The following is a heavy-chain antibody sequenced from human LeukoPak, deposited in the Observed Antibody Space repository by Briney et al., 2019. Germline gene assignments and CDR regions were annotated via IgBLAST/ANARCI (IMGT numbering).Heavy chain of an antibody. CDR2: VYYSGNT. V-gene: IGHV4-39*01. Sequence: PSETLSLTCTVSGVSISSSNSYWGWIRQPPGKGLEWIGSVYYSGNTYYNASLKSQVSISIDTSKDQFSLRLTSVTAADTAVYYCARQTGSGLFILPGGQGTLVTVSS. D-gene: IGHD3/OR15-3a*01. J-gene: IGHJ4*02. CDR1: GVSISSSNSY. CDR3: ARQTGSGLFILP.